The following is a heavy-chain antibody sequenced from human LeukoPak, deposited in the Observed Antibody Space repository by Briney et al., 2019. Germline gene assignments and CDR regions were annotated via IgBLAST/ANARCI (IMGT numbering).Heavy chain of an antibody. V-gene: IGHV4-59*01. D-gene: IGHD3-3*01. CDR2: IYYSGST. J-gene: IGHJ4*02. CDR1: GGSISSFY. Sequence: SETLSLTCSVSGGSISSFYWSWIRQPPGKGLEWIGYIYYSGSTNYNPSLKSRVTISVDTSKNQFSLKLSSVTAADTAVYYCARGDSGTIFGVVTHYFDYWGQGTLVTVSS. CDR3: ARGDSGTIFGVVTHYFDY.